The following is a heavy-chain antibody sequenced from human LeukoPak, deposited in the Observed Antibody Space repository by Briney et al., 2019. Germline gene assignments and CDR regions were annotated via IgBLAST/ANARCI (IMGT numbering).Heavy chain of an antibody. CDR1: GFSFSNYG. Sequence: GGSLRLSCAASGFSFSNYGMHWVRQAPGKGLEWVAFIRYDGTSEDYADSGKGRFTISRDNSKNTMYLQMNSLRPEDTAVYYCAKDVNWKQGFDYWGQGTLVTVSS. CDR3: AKDVNWKQGFDY. CDR2: IRYDGTSE. V-gene: IGHV3-30*02. J-gene: IGHJ4*02. D-gene: IGHD1-1*01.